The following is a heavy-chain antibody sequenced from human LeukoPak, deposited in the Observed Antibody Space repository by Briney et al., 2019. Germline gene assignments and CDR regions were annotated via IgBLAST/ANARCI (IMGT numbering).Heavy chain of an antibody. D-gene: IGHD6-13*01. Sequence: ASVKVSCKASGYTFTGYYMHWVRQAPGQGLEWMGRINPNSGGTNYAQKFQGRVTMTRDTSISTAYMELSRLRSDDTAVYYCARVLTGYSSSWYYWGQGTVVTVSS. J-gene: IGHJ4*02. CDR2: INPNSGGT. CDR3: ARVLTGYSSSWYY. V-gene: IGHV1-2*06. CDR1: GYTFTGYY.